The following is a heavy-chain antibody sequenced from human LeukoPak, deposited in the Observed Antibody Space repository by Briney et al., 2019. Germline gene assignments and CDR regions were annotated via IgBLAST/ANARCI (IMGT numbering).Heavy chain of an antibody. V-gene: IGHV3-33*01. Sequence: GGPLRLSCAASGFSFSSYGMHWVRQAPGKGLEWVASLWYDGTNKYYADSVKGRFTISRDNSKNTLYLQMNSLRAEDTAVYYCARARNNYDSSGYSALDYWGQGTLVTVSS. D-gene: IGHD3-22*01. CDR2: LWYDGTNK. CDR3: ARARNNYDSSGYSALDY. CDR1: GFSFSSYG. J-gene: IGHJ4*02.